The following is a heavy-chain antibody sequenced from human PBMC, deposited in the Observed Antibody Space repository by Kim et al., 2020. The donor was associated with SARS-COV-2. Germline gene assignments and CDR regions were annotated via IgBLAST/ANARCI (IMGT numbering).Heavy chain of an antibody. CDR2: IFSSGST. V-gene: IGHV4-39*01. J-gene: IGHJ1*01. Sequence: SETLSLTCTVSGGSISSSGYYWVWIRQPPRKGLVWIGTIFSSGSTDDNPSLKSRVTMSVDTSKNQVSRGLTSVTAADTAVYYCAGRRSGIRCVKWGQ. D-gene: IGHD1-26*01. CDR1: GGSISSSGYY. CDR3: AGRRSGIRCVK.